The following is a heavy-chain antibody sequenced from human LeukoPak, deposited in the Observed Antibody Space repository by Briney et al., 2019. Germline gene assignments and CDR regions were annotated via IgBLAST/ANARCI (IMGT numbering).Heavy chain of an antibody. V-gene: IGHV3-74*01. CDR3: ARGLADCSGCSCYGDYTPDV. Sequence: PGGSLRLSCAVSGFTCSHYWMRWVRQAPGKGLVWVSRITPDGSSTSYADSVKGRFTSSRDNAENALFLQMNSLRVEDTAVYYCARGLADCSGCSCYGDYTPDVWGQGTTVTVSS. J-gene: IGHJ6*02. CDR1: GFTCSHYW. D-gene: IGHD2-15*01. CDR2: ITPDGSST.